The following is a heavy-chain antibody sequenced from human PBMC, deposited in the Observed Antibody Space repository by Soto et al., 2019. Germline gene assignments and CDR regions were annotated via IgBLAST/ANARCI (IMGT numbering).Heavy chain of an antibody. CDR1: GFTFSSYW. Sequence: EVQLVASGGGLVQPGGSLRLSCAASGFTFSSYWMHWVRQAPGKGLVWVSRINSDESSTSYADSVKGRFTISRDNAKNTLYLQMNSLRVEDTAVYYCASTVTMVRGHGMDVWGQGTTVTVSS. V-gene: IGHV3-74*01. CDR3: ASTVTMVRGHGMDV. CDR2: INSDESST. J-gene: IGHJ6*02. D-gene: IGHD3-10*01.